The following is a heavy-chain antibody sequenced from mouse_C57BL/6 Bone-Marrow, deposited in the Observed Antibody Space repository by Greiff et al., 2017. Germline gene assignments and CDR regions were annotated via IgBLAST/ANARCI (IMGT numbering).Heavy chain of an antibody. CDR1: GFSLSTFGMG. CDR2: IWWDDDK. Sequence: QVQLKESGPGILQPSQTLSLTCSFSGFSLSTFGMGVGWIRQPSGKGLEWLAHIWWDDDKYYNPALKSRLTISKDTSKNQVFLKIANVDTADTATDYCARIASYYYGSSPSWFAYWGQGTLVTVSA. D-gene: IGHD1-1*01. CDR3: ARIASYYYGSSPSWFAY. J-gene: IGHJ3*01. V-gene: IGHV8-8*01.